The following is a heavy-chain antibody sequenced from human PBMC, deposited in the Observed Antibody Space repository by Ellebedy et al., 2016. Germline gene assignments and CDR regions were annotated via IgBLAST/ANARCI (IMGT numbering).Heavy chain of an antibody. CDR3: ARTSYSGSPDAFDI. V-gene: IGHV4-4*07. Sequence: SETLSLXXTVSGGSISSYYWSWIRQPAGKGLEWIGRIYTSGSTNYNPSLKSRVTMSVDTSKNQFSLKLSSVTAADTAVYYCARTSYSGSPDAFDIWGQGTMVTVSS. D-gene: IGHD1-26*01. J-gene: IGHJ3*02. CDR1: GGSISSYY. CDR2: IYTSGST.